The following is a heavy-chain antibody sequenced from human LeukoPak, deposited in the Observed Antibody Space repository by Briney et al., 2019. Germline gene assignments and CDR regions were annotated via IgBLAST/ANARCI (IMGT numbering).Heavy chain of an antibody. Sequence: GGSLRLSCAASGFTFNSYAMHWVRQAPGKGLEYVSAISSNGGSTYYANSVKGRFTISRDNSKNTLYLQMGSLRAEDMAVYYCARRGYDSSGYYKFDYWGQGTLSPSPQ. V-gene: IGHV3-64*01. CDR2: ISSNGGST. CDR1: GFTFNSYA. J-gene: IGHJ4*02. CDR3: ARRGYDSSGYYKFDY. D-gene: IGHD3-22*01.